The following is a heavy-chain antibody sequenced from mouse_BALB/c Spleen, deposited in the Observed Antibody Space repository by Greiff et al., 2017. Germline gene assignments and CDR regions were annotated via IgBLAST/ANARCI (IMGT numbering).Heavy chain of an antibody. CDR1: GFSLTSYG. V-gene: IGHV2-9*02. CDR2: IWAGGST. Sequence: VKLMESGPGLVAPSQSLSITCTVSGFSLTSYGVHWVRQPPGKGLEWLGVIWAGGSTNYNSALMSRLSISKDNSKSQVFLKMNSLQTDDTAMYYCARDSSGYTFYYAMDYWGQGTSVTVSS. D-gene: IGHD3-1*01. CDR3: ARDSSGYTFYYAMDY. J-gene: IGHJ4*01.